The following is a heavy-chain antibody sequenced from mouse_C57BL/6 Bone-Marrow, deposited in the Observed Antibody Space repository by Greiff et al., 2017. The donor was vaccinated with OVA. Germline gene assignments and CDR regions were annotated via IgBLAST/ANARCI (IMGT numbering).Heavy chain of an antibody. CDR2: IYPGSGST. J-gene: IGHJ1*03. CDR3: ARKALTLGYWYIDV. V-gene: IGHV1-55*01. Sequence: VQLQQPGAELVKPGASVKMSCKASGYTFTSYWITWVKQRPGQGLEWIGDIYPGSGSTNYNEKFKSKATLTVDTSSSTAYMQLSSLTSEDSAVYYCARKALTLGYWYIDVWGTGTTVTVSS. CDR1: GYTFTSYW. D-gene: IGHD2-13*01.